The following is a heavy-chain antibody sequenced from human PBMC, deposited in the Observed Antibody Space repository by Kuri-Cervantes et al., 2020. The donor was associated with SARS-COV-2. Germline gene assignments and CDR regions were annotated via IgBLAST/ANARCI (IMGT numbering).Heavy chain of an antibody. V-gene: IGHV4-39*01. J-gene: IGHJ4*02. D-gene: IGHD3-10*01. Sequence: SETLSLTCTVSGGSISSSNYYWGWIRQPPGKGLEWIGSIYYSGSTYYNPSLKSRVTISVDTSKNQFSLKLSSVTAADTAVYYCARHPPEYYSLYYFDYWGQGTLVTVSS. CDR2: IYYSGST. CDR1: GGSISSSNYY. CDR3: ARHPPEYYSLYYFDY.